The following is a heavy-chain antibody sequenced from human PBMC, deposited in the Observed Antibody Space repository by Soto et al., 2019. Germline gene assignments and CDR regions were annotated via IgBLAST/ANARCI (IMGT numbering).Heavy chain of an antibody. V-gene: IGHV3-66*01. D-gene: IGHD3-10*01. CDR1: GFTVSNNY. J-gene: IGHJ4*02. CDR2: IQGGGSI. Sequence: EVLLEESGGGLVQPGGSLRLSCAASGFTVSNNYMAWVRQAPGKGLEWVSVIQGGGSISYADSVRDRSTISRDSSKNTVLLQMNSLRPEDTAVYFCARGEGSGSNALGYWGQGTLVTVSS. CDR3: ARGEGSGSNALGY.